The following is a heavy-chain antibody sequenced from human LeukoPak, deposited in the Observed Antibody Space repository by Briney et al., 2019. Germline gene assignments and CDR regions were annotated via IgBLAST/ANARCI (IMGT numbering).Heavy chain of an antibody. D-gene: IGHD3-10*01. CDR3: ARAKRDPYGSGSYYYVY. CDR1: GFTLSSYW. V-gene: IGHV3-7*01. CDR2: IKRDGIEK. J-gene: IGHJ4*02. Sequence: QAGESLRLSCAAPGFTLSSYWMSWVRQDPGKGLEWVANIKRDGIEKYYVDSVKGRFTISRDNAKNSLYLQMNSLRAADTAVYYCARAKRDPYGSGSYYYVYWGQGTLVTVSS.